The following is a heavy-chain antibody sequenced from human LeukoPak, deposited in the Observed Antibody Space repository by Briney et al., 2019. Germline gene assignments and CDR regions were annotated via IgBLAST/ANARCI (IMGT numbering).Heavy chain of an antibody. J-gene: IGHJ4*02. CDR1: GGSISIYY. CDR2: FYDTRSP. D-gene: IGHD3-10*01. Sequence: SETLSLTCTVSGGSISIYYWSWIRQPPGKGLEWIGYFYDTRSPKYNPSLERRVTISVDMSRKQFSLNISSVTTADTAVYYCARGRGSLTYWGQGTLATVSS. V-gene: IGHV4-59*01. CDR3: ARGRGSLTY.